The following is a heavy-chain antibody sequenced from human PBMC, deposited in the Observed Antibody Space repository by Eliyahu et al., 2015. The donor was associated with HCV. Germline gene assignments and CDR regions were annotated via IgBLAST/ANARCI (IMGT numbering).Heavy chain of an antibody. Sequence: QVQLVESGGGLVKPGGSLRLSCAASGFTFSDYYXXWIRQAPGKGLEWVSYISSSGSTIYYADSVKGRFTISRDNAKNSLYLQMNSLRAEDTAVYYCARGLLSIAAHFYYYGMDVWGQGTTVTVSS. D-gene: IGHD6-6*01. CDR1: GFTFSDYY. J-gene: IGHJ6*02. CDR2: ISSSGSTI. V-gene: IGHV3-11*04. CDR3: ARGLLSIAAHFYYYGMDV.